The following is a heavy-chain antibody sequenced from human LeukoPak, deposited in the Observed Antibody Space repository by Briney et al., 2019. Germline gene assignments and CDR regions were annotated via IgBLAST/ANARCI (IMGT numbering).Heavy chain of an antibody. Sequence: GASVKVSCKASGYTFTSYGISWVRQAPGQGLEWMGWISAYNGNTNYAQKIQGRVTMNTDTSTSTAYMELRSLRSDDTAVYYCARSLSITIFGVVTSNYYYGMDVWGQGTTVTVSS. J-gene: IGHJ6*02. CDR3: ARSLSITIFGVVTSNYYYGMDV. CDR1: GYTFTSYG. V-gene: IGHV1-18*01. CDR2: ISAYNGNT. D-gene: IGHD3-3*01.